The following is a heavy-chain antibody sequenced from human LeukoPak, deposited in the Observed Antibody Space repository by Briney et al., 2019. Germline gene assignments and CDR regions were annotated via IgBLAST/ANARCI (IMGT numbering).Heavy chain of an antibody. V-gene: IGHV4-59*12. Sequence: KPSETLSLTCTVSGDSMNNYYWSWIRQPPGKGLEWIGNINYSGSTNSNPSLKSRVTMSVDTSKNQFSLKLSSVTAADTAVYYCARDTYYYGSGSYVFFDYWGQGTLVTVSS. CDR2: INYSGST. J-gene: IGHJ4*02. CDR1: GDSMNNYY. D-gene: IGHD3-10*01. CDR3: ARDTYYYGSGSYVFFDY.